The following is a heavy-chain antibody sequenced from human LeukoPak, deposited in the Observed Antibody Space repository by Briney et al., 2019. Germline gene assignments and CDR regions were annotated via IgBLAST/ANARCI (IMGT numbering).Heavy chain of an antibody. CDR1: GFTFSSYE. D-gene: IGHD3-22*01. J-gene: IGHJ5*02. Sequence: GGSLRLSCAASGFTFSSYEMNWVRQAPGKGLEWVSYISSSGSTIYYADSVKGRFTISRDNAKNSLYLQMNSLRAEDTAVYYCARGGRINYYDPSNWFDPWGQGTLVTVSS. CDR2: ISSSGSTI. V-gene: IGHV3-48*03. CDR3: ARGGRINYYDPSNWFDP.